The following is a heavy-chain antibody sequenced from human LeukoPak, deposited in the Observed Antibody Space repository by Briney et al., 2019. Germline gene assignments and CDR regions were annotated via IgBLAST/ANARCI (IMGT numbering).Heavy chain of an antibody. Sequence: ASVKVSCKASGYTFTSYDINWVRQATGQGLEWMGWMNPNSGNTGYAQKFQGRVTMTRSTSISTAYMELSSLRSEDTAVYYCARGTPSCSSASCYNFWGQGTLVTVSS. D-gene: IGHD2-2*02. J-gene: IGHJ4*02. CDR2: MNPNSGNT. CDR3: ARGTPSCSSASCYNF. V-gene: IGHV1-8*01. CDR1: GYTFTSYD.